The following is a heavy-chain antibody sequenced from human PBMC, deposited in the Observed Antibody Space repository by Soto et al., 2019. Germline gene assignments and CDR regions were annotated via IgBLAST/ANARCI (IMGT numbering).Heavy chain of an antibody. CDR3: ASFYYYYYGMDV. CDR2: MNPNCGNT. CDR1: GSSYRGYH. V-gene: IGHV1-8*01. J-gene: IGHJ6*02. Sequence: EASPTFSCESAGSSYRGYHVNWVRQATGQGLEWMGWMNPNCGNTGYAQKFQGRVTMTRNTSISTAYMELSSLRSEDTAVYYCASFYYYYYGMDVWGQGTTVTAS.